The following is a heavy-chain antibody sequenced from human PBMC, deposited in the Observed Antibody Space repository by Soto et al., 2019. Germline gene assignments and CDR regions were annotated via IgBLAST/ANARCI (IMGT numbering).Heavy chain of an antibody. D-gene: IGHD3-3*01. Sequence: VESLKISCKGSGYSFTSYWIGWVRQMPGKGLEWMGIIYPGDSGTRYSPSFQGQVTISADKSISTAYLQWSSLKASDTAMYYCARPPGDFWSGYTNGLDVWGQGTTVTVSS. V-gene: IGHV5-51*01. CDR2: IYPGDSGT. J-gene: IGHJ6*02. CDR1: GYSFTSYW. CDR3: ARPPGDFWSGYTNGLDV.